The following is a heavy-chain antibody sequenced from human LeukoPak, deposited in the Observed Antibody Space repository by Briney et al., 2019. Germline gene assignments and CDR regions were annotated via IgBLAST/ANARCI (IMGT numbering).Heavy chain of an antibody. V-gene: IGHV1-46*01. CDR3: ARGDIIVVVTATFDYYYMDV. J-gene: IGHJ6*03. CDR1: GYTFTGYY. CDR2: INPSGGST. Sequence: ASVKVSCKASGYTFTGYYMHWVRQAPGQGLEWMGIINPSGGSTTYAQKFQGRVTMTRDMSTSTVYMELSSLRSEDTAVYYCARGDIIVVVTATFDYYYMDVWGKGTTVTVSS. D-gene: IGHD2-15*01.